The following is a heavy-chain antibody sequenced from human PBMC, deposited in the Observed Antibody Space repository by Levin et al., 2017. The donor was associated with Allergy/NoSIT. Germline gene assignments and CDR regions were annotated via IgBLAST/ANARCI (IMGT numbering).Heavy chain of an antibody. J-gene: IGHJ4*02. CDR1: GGSISSSSYY. D-gene: IGHD1-1*01. V-gene: IGHV4-39*01. Sequence: PSETLSLTCTVSGGSISSSSYYWGWIRQPPGKGLEWIGSIYYSGSTYYNPSLKSRVTISVDTSKNQFSLKLSSVTAADTAVYYCARHGETTGETDYWGQGTLVTVSS. CDR2: IYYSGST. CDR3: ARHGETTGETDY.